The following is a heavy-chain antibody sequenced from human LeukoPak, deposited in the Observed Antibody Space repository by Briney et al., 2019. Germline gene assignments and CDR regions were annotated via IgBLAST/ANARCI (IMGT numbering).Heavy chain of an antibody. J-gene: IGHJ4*02. Sequence: ASVKVSCKASGYTFTGHYMHWVRQAPGQGLEWMGWINPKTGVTKYAQNFQGRVTMTRDTSISTAYMEVSRLRSDDTAVFYCARDLAMYSPDLDYWGQGTLVTVSS. D-gene: IGHD1-26*01. V-gene: IGHV1-2*02. CDR3: ARDLAMYSPDLDY. CDR2: INPKTGVT. CDR1: GYTFTGHY.